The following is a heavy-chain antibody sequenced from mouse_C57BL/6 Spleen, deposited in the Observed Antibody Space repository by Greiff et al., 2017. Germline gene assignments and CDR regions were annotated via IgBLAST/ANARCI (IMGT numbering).Heavy chain of an antibody. CDR2: IYPRSGNT. V-gene: IGHV1-81*01. Sequence: QVQLKESGAELARPGASVKLSCKASGYTFTSYGISWVKQRTGQGLEWIGEIYPRSGNTYYNEKFKGKATLTADKSSSTAYMELRSLTSEDSAVYFCARSRGYDHDRAMDYWGQGTSVTVSS. CDR3: ARSRGYDHDRAMDY. CDR1: GYTFTSYG. J-gene: IGHJ4*01. D-gene: IGHD2-4*01.